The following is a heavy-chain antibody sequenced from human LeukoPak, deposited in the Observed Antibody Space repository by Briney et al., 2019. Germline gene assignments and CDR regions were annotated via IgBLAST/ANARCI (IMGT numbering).Heavy chain of an antibody. D-gene: IGHD3-9*01. J-gene: IGHJ5*02. V-gene: IGHV4-39*07. CDR2: IYYSGST. CDR3: ARESWISADDILTGYFGWFDP. CDR1: GGSISSSSYY. Sequence: PSETLSLTCTVSGGSISSSSYYWGWIRQPPGKGLEWIGSIYYSGSTYYNPSLKSRVTISVDTSKNQFSLKLSSVTAADTAVYYCARESWISADDILTGYFGWFDPWGQGTLVTVSS.